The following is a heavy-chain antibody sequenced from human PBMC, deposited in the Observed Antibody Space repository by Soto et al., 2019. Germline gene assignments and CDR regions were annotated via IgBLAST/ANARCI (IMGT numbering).Heavy chain of an antibody. CDR3: TTDCISTSCYAGNYYYYGMDV. V-gene: IGHV3-15*07. Sequence: PGGSLRLSCAASGFTFSNAWMNWVRQAPGKGLEWVGRIKSKTDGGTTDYAAPVKGRFTISRDDSKNTLYLQMNSLKTEDTAVYYCTTDCISTSCYAGNYYYYGMDVWGQGTTVTVSS. D-gene: IGHD2-2*01. CDR1: GFTFSNAW. J-gene: IGHJ6*02. CDR2: IKSKTDGGTT.